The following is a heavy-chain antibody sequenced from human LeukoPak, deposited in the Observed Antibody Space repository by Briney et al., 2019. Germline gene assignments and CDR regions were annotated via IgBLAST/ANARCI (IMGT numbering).Heavy chain of an antibody. V-gene: IGHV4-59*01. CDR2: IYYSGST. J-gene: IGHJ4*02. D-gene: IGHD5-24*01. CDR3: ARDQDAYFDY. CDR1: GGSISSYY. Sequence: SETLSLACTVSGGSISSYYWSWTRQPPGKGLEWIGYIYYSGSTNYNPSLKSRVTISVDTSKNQFSLKLSSVTAADTAVYYCARDQDAYFDYWGQGTLVTVSS.